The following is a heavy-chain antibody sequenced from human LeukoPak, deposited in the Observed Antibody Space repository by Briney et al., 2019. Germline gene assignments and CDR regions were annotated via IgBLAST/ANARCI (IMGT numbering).Heavy chain of an antibody. CDR2: INPNSGGT. V-gene: IGHV1-2*02. D-gene: IGHD2-21*02. J-gene: IGHJ3*02. Sequence: ASVKVSRKAPGYTFTGYYMHWVRQAPGQGFEWMGWINPNSGGTNYAQKFQRRVTMNRDTSISTAYMELSRLRSGDTAVYYCARDLAYCGGDCYREDAFDIWGQGTMVTVSS. CDR3: ARDLAYCGGDCYREDAFDI. CDR1: GYTFTGYY.